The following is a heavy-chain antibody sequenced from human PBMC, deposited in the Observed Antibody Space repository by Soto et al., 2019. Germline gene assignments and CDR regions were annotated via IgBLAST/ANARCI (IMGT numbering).Heavy chain of an antibody. V-gene: IGHV1-18*01. D-gene: IGHD2-8*01. J-gene: IGHJ6*02. CDR2: ISAYNGNT. Sequence: ASVKVSCKASGYTFTSYGISWVRQAPGQGLEWMGWISAYNGNTNYAQKLQGRVTTSADESTSTAYMELSSLRSEDTAVYYCARGLGVLGYCTRSTCPRRDYYYYRMDVWGQGTTVTVSS. CDR3: ARGLGVLGYCTRSTCPRRDYYYYRMDV. CDR1: GYTFTSYG.